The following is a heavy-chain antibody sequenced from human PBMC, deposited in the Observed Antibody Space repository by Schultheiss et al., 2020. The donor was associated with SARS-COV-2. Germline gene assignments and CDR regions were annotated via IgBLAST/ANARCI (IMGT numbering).Heavy chain of an antibody. J-gene: IGHJ6*02. V-gene: IGHV3-48*01. CDR3: AREVDGDALGGYYGMDV. D-gene: IGHD4-17*01. Sequence: GGSLRLSCAASGFTFSNYGMHWVRQAPGKGLEWVSYISSSSSTIYYADSVKGRFTISRDNAKNSLYLQMNSLRAEDTAVYYCAREVDGDALGGYYGMDVWGQGTTVTVSS. CDR1: GFTFSNYG. CDR2: ISSSSSTI.